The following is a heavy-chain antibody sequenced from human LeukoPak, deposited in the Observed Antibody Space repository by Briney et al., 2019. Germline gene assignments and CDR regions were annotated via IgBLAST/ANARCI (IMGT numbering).Heavy chain of an antibody. D-gene: IGHD5-18*01. CDR1: GFTFSSYS. J-gene: IGHJ4*02. CDR2: ISSGSKYI. V-gene: IGHV3-21*01. CDR3: ARALSYSYGSMDF. Sequence: GGSLRLSCVDSGFTFSSYSMNWVRQAPGRGREWVSSISSGSKYIYNADSVKGRFTISRDNSKNSLYLQMNSLRVEDTAVYYCARALSYSYGSMDFWGQGTLVIVSS.